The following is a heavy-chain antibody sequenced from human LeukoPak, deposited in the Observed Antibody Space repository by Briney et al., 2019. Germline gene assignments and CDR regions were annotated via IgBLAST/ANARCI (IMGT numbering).Heavy chain of an antibody. CDR1: GFTFSSYA. V-gene: IGHV3-30*04. J-gene: IGHJ4*02. D-gene: IGHD6-13*01. CDR2: ISYDGSNK. Sequence: GGSPRLSCAASGFTFSSYAMHWVRQAPGKGLEWVAVISYDGSNKYYADSVKGRFTISRDNSKNTLYLQMNSLRAEDTAVYYCARGVGSSCFDYWGQGTLVTVSS. CDR3: ARGVGSSCFDY.